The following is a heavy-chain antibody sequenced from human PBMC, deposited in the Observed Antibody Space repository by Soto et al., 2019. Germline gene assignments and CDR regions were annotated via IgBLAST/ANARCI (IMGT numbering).Heavy chain of an antibody. J-gene: IGHJ6*02. D-gene: IGHD6-19*01. Sequence: SVKVSCKASGGTFSSYAISWVRQAPGQGLEWMGGIIPIFGTANYAQKFQGRVTITADESTSTAYMELSSLRSEDTAVYYCARVFEIEWLTYYYYGMDAWGQGTTVTVSS. CDR2: IIPIFGTA. CDR1: GGTFSSYA. CDR3: ARVFEIEWLTYYYYGMDA. V-gene: IGHV1-69*13.